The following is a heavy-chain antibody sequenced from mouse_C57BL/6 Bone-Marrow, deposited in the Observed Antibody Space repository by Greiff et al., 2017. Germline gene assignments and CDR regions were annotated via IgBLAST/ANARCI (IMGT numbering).Heavy chain of an antibody. CDR1: GFTFSDYG. D-gene: IGHD2-5*01. V-gene: IGHV5-17*01. J-gene: IGHJ2*01. CDR3: ARRSNYPYYFDY. CDR2: ISSGSSTI. Sequence: EVHLVESGGGLVKPGGSLKLSCAASGFTFSDYGMHWVRQAPEKGLEWVAYISSGSSTIYYADTVKGRFTISRDNAKNTLFLQMTSLRSEDTAMYYCARRSNYPYYFDYWGQGTTLTVSS.